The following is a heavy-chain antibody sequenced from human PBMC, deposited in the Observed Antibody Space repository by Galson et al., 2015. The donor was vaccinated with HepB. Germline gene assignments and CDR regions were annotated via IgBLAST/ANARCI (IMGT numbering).Heavy chain of an antibody. CDR2: IDWDNDK. Sequence: PALVKPTQTLTLTCTFSGFSLSTSEMRVNWIRQPPGKALEWLARIDWDNDKFYRTSLRNRLTISKDTSKNKVVLRMTNMDPVDTATYYCARTTVETGGFADWGQGTLGTVSS. V-gene: IGHV2-70*04. D-gene: IGHD4-23*01. CDR1: GFSLSTSEMR. CDR3: ARTTVETGGFAD. J-gene: IGHJ4*02.